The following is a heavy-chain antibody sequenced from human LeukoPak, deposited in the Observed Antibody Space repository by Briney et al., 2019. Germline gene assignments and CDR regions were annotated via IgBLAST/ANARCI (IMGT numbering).Heavy chain of an antibody. J-gene: IGHJ4*02. V-gene: IGHV1-69*13. CDR2: IIPIFGTA. Sequence: ASVKVSCKASGGTFSSSSISWVRQAPGQGLEWMGGIIPIFGTANYAQKFQGRVTITADESTSTAYMELSSLRSEDTAVYYCASGWSGYPPDYWGQGTPVTVSS. CDR3: ASGWSGYPPDY. D-gene: IGHD3-3*01. CDR1: GGTFSSSS.